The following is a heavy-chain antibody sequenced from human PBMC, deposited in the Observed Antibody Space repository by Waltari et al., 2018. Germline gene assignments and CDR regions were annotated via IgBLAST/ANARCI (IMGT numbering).Heavy chain of an antibody. D-gene: IGHD1-26*01. J-gene: IGHJ6*02. CDR2: IYRRCST. V-gene: IGHV3-23*03. CDR3: ARDHGGIVGADYYFYGMDV. Sequence: EVQLLESGGGLVQPGGSLRLSCAASGFTFSSYAMSWVRQAPGKGLEWVSVIYRRCSTYHGDSVKGRFTISRDNAKNSLYLQMNSLRAEDTAVDYRARDHGGIVGADYYFYGMDVWGQGTTVTVSS. CDR1: GFTFSSYA.